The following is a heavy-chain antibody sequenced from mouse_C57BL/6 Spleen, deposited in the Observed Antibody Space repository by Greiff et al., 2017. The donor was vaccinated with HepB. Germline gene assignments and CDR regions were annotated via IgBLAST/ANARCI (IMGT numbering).Heavy chain of an antibody. D-gene: IGHD2-4*01. CDR2: INYDGSST. J-gene: IGHJ2*01. V-gene: IGHV5-16*01. CDR3: ARDRDDYGSYYFDY. Sequence: EVKLMESEGGLVQPGRSMKLSCTASGFTFSDYYMAWVRQVPEKGLEWVANINYDGSSTYYLDSLKSRFIISRDNAKNILDLQMSSLKSEDTATYYCARDRDDYGSYYFDYWGQGTTLTVSS. CDR1: GFTFSDYY.